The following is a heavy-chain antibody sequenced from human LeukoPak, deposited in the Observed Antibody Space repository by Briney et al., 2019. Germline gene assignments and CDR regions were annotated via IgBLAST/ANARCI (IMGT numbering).Heavy chain of an antibody. CDR1: GITLRSYA. J-gene: IGHJ4*02. CDR3: AKDRNIVVVPDALFDY. V-gene: IGHV3-23*01. Sequence: TGGSLRLSCAASGITLRSYAMSWVRQAPGKGLEWVSSISGSGGSTYYADSVKGRFTISRDNSKNTLYLQMNSLRAEDTAVYYCAKDRNIVVVPDALFDYWGQGTLVTVSS. CDR2: ISGSGGST. D-gene: IGHD2-2*01.